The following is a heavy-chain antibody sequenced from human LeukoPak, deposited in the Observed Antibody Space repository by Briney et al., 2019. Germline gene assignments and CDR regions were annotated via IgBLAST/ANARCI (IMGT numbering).Heavy chain of an antibody. J-gene: IGHJ6*03. V-gene: IGHV4-4*07. D-gene: IGHD6-13*01. CDR1: GGSISSYY. Sequence: SETLSLTCTVSGGSISSYYWSWIRQPAGKGLEWIGRIYTSGSTNYNPSLKSRVTISVDKSKNQFSLKLSSVTAADTAVYYCARVATGYNSSWYQRYYYYMDVWGKGTTVTVSS. CDR2: IYTSGST. CDR3: ARVATGYNSSWYQRYYYYMDV.